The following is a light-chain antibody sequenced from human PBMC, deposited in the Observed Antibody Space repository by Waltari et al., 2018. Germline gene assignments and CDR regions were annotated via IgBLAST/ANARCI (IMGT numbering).Light chain of an antibody. CDR3: QQSGTSPLT. CDR1: RGVSSGY. V-gene: IGKV3-20*01. J-gene: IGKJ4*01. Sequence: EIVLTPSPGTLSLSPGERATLPRRASRGVSSGYLAWYQQKPGQPPRLLIYGASSRATGIPDRFSGSGSGTDFTLTIRRLEPEDFAVYYCQQSGTSPLTFGGGTKVAIK. CDR2: GAS.